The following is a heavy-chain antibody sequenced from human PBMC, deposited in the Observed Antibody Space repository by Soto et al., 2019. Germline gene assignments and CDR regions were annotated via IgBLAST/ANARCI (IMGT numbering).Heavy chain of an antibody. CDR1: GFTFSSYA. D-gene: IGHD3-16*02. Sequence: GGSLRLSCAASGFTFSSYAMSWVRQAPGKGLEWVSVISGSGGSTYYADSVKGRFTISRDNSKNTLYLQMNSLRAEDTAVYYCAKGSGSSSYTGVDYWGQGTLVTVSS. CDR2: ISGSGGST. V-gene: IGHV3-23*01. CDR3: AKGSGSSSYTGVDY. J-gene: IGHJ4*02.